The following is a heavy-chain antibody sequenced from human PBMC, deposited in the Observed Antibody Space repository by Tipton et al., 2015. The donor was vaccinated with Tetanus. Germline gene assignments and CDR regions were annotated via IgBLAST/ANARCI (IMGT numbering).Heavy chain of an antibody. Sequence: TLSLTCAVYGGSLSRYYWTWIRQPPGKGLEWIGEVDDSGSTNYSPSLKGRVTISMDRSNTQFSLRLDSLTAADTAVYYCARAAGFLGLTHDFWGRGTLVSVSS. CDR1: GGSLSRYY. D-gene: IGHD2/OR15-2a*01. J-gene: IGHJ4*02. V-gene: IGHV4-34*01. CDR2: VDDSGST. CDR3: ARAAGFLGLTHDF.